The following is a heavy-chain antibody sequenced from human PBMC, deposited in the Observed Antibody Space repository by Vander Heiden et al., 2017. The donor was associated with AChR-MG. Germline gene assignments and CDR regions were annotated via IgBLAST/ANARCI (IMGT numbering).Heavy chain of an antibody. CDR1: EFTLSSYG. J-gene: IGHJ2*01. CDR3: ARDADSSESHWFFDL. Sequence: QVQLVESGGGVVQPGKSLRLSCAASEFTLSSYGIHWVRQAPGKGREWVADLWANGNNKYYADSVRGRFTISRDGSKNTVYLQMNSLRAEDTALYYCARDADSSESHWFFDLWGRGTLVTVSS. V-gene: IGHV3-33*01. D-gene: IGHD3-3*01. CDR2: LWANGNNK.